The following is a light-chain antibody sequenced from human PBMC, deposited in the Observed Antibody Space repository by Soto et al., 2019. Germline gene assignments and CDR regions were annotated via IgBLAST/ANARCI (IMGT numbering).Light chain of an antibody. J-gene: IGKJ1*01. CDR3: QQYGSSGT. CDR2: GAS. Sequence: EIVMTQSPATLSVSPGERATLSCRASQSVNSNLAWYQQKPGQAPRLLIYGASARATGIPARLSGSGSGTDFTLTISSLEPEDFAVYYCQQYGSSGTFGQGTKVDIK. V-gene: IGKV3-15*01. CDR1: QSVNSN.